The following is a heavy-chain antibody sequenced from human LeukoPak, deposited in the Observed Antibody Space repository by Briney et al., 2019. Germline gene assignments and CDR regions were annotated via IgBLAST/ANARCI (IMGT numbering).Heavy chain of an antibody. CDR3: AKWGDYDVLTGYYDPDN. D-gene: IGHD3-9*01. CDR1: GFIFSNYA. Sequence: GGSLRLSCAASGFIFSNYAMSWARQAPGKGLEWVSAIVGSGANTYYADSVKGRFTISRDNPRNTLYLQMNSLRAEDTAVYYCAKWGDYDVLTGYYDPDNWGQGTLVTVSA. CDR2: IVGSGANT. J-gene: IGHJ4*02. V-gene: IGHV3-23*01.